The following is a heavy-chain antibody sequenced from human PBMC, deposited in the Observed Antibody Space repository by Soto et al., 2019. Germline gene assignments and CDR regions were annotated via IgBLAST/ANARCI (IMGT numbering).Heavy chain of an antibody. V-gene: IGHV4-31*03. Sequence: PSETLSLTCTVSGGSISSGGYYWSWIRQHPGKGLGWIGYIYYSGSTYYNPSLKSRVTISVDTSKNQFSLKLSSVTAADTAVYYCARNYVMTASGIAFDIWGQGTMVTVSS. CDR3: ARNYVMTASGIAFDI. CDR2: IYYSGST. CDR1: GGSISSGGYY. D-gene: IGHD2-21*02. J-gene: IGHJ3*02.